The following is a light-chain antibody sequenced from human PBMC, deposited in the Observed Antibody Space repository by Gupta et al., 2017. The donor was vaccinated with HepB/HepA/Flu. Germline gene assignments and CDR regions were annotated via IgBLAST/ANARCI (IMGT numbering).Light chain of an antibody. CDR3: QRYGSSPPS. CDR1: QSVSSSY. V-gene: IGKV3-20*01. Sequence: EIALTQSPCTLSLSPGERATLSCRASQSVSSSYLAWYQQKPGQAPRLLIYGASSRATGIPDRFSGSGSGTDFTLTISRLEPEDFAVYYCQRYGSSPPSFGGGTKVEIK. CDR2: GAS. J-gene: IGKJ4*01.